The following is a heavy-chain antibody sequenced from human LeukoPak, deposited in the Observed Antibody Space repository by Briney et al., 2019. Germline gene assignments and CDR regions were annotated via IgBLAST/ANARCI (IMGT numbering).Heavy chain of an antibody. D-gene: IGHD5-12*01. CDR2: IYHSGST. J-gene: IGHJ4*02. CDR1: GGSISSGGYS. Sequence: PSETLSLTCAVSGGSISSGGYSWSWIRQPPGKGLEWIGYIYHSGSTYYNPSLKSRVTISVDRSKNQFSLKLSSVTAADTAVYYCASGPVGYSGYVAQDYWGQGTLVTVSS. V-gene: IGHV4-30-2*01. CDR3: ASGPVGYSGYVAQDY.